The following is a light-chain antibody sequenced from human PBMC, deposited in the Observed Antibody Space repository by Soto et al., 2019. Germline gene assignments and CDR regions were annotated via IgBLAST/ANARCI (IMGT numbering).Light chain of an antibody. CDR2: EVS. Sequence: QSALTQPPSASGSPGQSVTISCTGTSSDVGGYNYVSWYQQHPGKAPKLIIYEVSKWPSGVPDRFSGSKSGNTASLTVSGLHAEDEADYYCSSYAGSNNLVFGGGTKLTVL. J-gene: IGLJ2*01. CDR1: SSDVGGYNY. CDR3: SSYAGSNNLV. V-gene: IGLV2-8*01.